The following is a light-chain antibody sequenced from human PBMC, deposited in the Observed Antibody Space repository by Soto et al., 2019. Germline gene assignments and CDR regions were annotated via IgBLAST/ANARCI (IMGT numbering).Light chain of an antibody. CDR1: QSISNW. J-gene: IGKJ1*01. Sequence: DIQMTQSPSILPASVGDRVIITCRASQSISNWLAWYQQKPGKAPKVLIYKASSLQSGVPPRFSGSGSGTDFTLTISSLQPDDFAIYYCQQYSGYPVTFGRGTKVEIK. V-gene: IGKV1-5*03. CDR2: KAS. CDR3: QQYSGYPVT.